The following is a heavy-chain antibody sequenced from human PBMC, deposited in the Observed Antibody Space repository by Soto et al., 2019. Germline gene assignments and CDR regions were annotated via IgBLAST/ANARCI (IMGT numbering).Heavy chain of an antibody. D-gene: IGHD2-15*01. Sequence: ASVKVSCKASGYTFTSYAMHWVRQAPGQRLEWMGWINAGNGNTKYSQKFQGRVTITRDTSASTAYMELSSLRSEDTAVYYCARGHRYCSGGSCYRVGYYGMDVWGQGTTVTSP. CDR1: GYTFTSYA. CDR3: ARGHRYCSGGSCYRVGYYGMDV. CDR2: INAGNGNT. J-gene: IGHJ6*02. V-gene: IGHV1-3*01.